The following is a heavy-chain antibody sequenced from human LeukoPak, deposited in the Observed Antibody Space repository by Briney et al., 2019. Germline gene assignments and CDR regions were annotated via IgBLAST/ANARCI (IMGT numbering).Heavy chain of an antibody. J-gene: IGHJ4*02. CDR1: GGSISGYY. CDR2: IYYRGST. CDR3: ARASHGSNSEFDY. V-gene: IGHV4-59*01. D-gene: IGHD4-23*01. Sequence: PSETLSLTCTVSGGSISGYYWTWIRQPPGKGLEWIGFIYYRGSTNCNPSLKSRVTISLDTSRNQFSLKLSSVTAADTAVYYCARASHGSNSEFDYWGQGTLVTVSS.